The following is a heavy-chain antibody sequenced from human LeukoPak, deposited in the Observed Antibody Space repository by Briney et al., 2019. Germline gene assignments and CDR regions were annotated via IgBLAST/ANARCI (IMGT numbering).Heavy chain of an antibody. CDR1: GFTFSSYA. J-gene: IGHJ3*01. CDR2: ISYDGSNK. V-gene: IGHV3-30-3*01. Sequence: PGGSLRLSCAASGFTFSSYAMHWVRQAPGKGLGWVAVISYDGSNKYYADSVKGRFTISRDNSKNTLYLQMNSLRAEDTAVFYCARGGCPGYNYNAFDLWGQGTMVTVSS. CDR3: ARGGCPGYNYNAFDL. D-gene: IGHD3-9*01.